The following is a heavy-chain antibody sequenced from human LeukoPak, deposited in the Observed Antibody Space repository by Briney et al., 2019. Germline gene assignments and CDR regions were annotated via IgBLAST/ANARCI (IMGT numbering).Heavy chain of an antibody. J-gene: IGHJ6*04. V-gene: IGHV3-20*04. CDR2: INWNGGST. CDR1: GFTFNDYG. CDR3: ARADYDYYDSSGYPMDV. D-gene: IGHD3-22*01. Sequence: GGSLRLSCAASGFTFNDYGMSWVRQAPGKGLEWVSGINWNGGSTGYADSVKGRFTISRDNAKNTLYLQMNSLRAEDTAVYYCARADYDYYDSSGYPMDVWGKGTTVTISS.